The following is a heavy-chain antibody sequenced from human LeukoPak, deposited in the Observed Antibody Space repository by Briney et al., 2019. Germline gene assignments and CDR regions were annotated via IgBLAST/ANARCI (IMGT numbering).Heavy chain of an antibody. J-gene: IGHJ5*02. V-gene: IGHV4-34*01. Sequence: SETLSLTCAVYGGSFSGYYWSWIRQPPGKGLEWIGEINHSGSTNYNPSLKSRVTISVDTSKNQFSLKLSYVTAADTAVYYCARAPRRTKYSSGWYNWFDPWGQGTLVTVSS. CDR3: ARAPRRTKYSSGWYNWFDP. D-gene: IGHD6-19*01. CDR1: GGSFSGYY. CDR2: INHSGST.